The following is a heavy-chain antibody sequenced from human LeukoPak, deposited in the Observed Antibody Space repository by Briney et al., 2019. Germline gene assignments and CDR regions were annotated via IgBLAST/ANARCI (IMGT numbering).Heavy chain of an antibody. CDR3: AKGYLPPFDY. V-gene: IGHV3-23*01. CDR2: ISGSGGST. J-gene: IGHJ4*02. D-gene: IGHD1-14*01. Sequence: PGGSLRLSCAASGFTLNNAWMSWVRQAPGKGLEWVSAISGSGGSTYYADSVKGRFTISRDNSKNTLYLQMNSLRAEDTAVYYCAKGYLPPFDYWGQGTLVTVSS. CDR1: GFTLNNAW.